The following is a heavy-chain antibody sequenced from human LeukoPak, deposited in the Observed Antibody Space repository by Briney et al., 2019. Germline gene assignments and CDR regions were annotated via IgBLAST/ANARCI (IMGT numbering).Heavy chain of an antibody. CDR2: IIPILGIA. Sequence: SVKVSCKASGGTFSSYAISWVRQAPGQGLEWMGRIIPILGIANYAQKFQGRVTITADKSTSTAYMELSSLRSEDTAVYYCARGTWNYDYYFDYRGQGTLVTVSS. V-gene: IGHV1-69*04. CDR3: ARGTWNYDYYFDY. J-gene: IGHJ4*02. D-gene: IGHD1-7*01. CDR1: GGTFSSYA.